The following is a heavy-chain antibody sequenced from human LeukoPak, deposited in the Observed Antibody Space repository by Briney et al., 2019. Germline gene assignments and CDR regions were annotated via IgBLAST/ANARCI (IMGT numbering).Heavy chain of an antibody. D-gene: IGHD3-10*01. CDR1: GYIFTNYG. CDR2: ISAYNGHT. J-gene: IGHJ6*03. V-gene: IGHV1-18*01. Sequence: ASVKVSCKASGYIFTNYGINWVRQAPGQGLEWMGWISAYNGHTKYVQKLQGRVAMTTDTSTSTVYMDLRSLRSDDTAVYYCARDPRHRLVWFGEETQFYYTDVWGKGTTVTISS. CDR3: ARDPRHRLVWFGEETQFYYTDV.